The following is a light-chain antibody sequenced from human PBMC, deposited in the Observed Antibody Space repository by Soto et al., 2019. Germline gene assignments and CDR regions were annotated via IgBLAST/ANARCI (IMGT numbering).Light chain of an antibody. CDR1: QSVSSY. CDR2: EAS. CDR3: HQRNNWPFT. Sequence: EIVLTQSPDTLSLSPGERATLSRRASQSVSSYLAWYQQKPGQAPRLLIYEASNRATGISARFSGSGSGTDFTLTISSLEPEDFAVYFCHQRNNWPFTFGPGTKVDV. V-gene: IGKV3-11*01. J-gene: IGKJ3*01.